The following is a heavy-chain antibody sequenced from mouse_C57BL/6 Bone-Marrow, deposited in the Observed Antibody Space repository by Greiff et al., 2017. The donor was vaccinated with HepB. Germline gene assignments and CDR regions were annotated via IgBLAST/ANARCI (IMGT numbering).Heavy chain of an antibody. J-gene: IGHJ4*01. V-gene: IGHV1-18*01. Sequence: EVQLQQSGPELVKPGASVKIPCKASGYTFTDYNMDWVKQSHGKSLEWIGDINPNNGGTIYNQKFKGKATLTVDKSSSTAYMELRSLTSEDTAVYYCATSYDPYYAMDYWGQGTSVTVSS. CDR2: INPNNGGT. CDR3: ATSYDPYYAMDY. CDR1: GYTFTDYN. D-gene: IGHD1-1*01.